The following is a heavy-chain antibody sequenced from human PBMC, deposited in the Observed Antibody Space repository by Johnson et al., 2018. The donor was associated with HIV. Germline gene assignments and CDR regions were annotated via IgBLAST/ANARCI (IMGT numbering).Heavy chain of an antibody. Sequence: HWVRQAPGKGLEWVAVISYDGSNKYYADSVKGRFTISRDNSKNTLYLQMNSLRAEDTAVYYCAKGRGSNWYTGAFDIWGQGTMVTVSS. J-gene: IGHJ3*02. CDR3: AKGRGSNWYTGAFDI. V-gene: IGHV3-30*18. CDR2: ISYDGSNK. D-gene: IGHD6-13*01.